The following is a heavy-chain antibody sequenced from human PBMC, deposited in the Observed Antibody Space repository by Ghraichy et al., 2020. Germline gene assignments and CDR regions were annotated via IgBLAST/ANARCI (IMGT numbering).Heavy chain of an antibody. V-gene: IGHV6-1*01. CDR1: GDSVSSNSAA. CDR3: ARETGGWAIHRIRTPSSYFDY. CDR2: TYYRSKWYN. Sequence: SQTLSLTCAISGDSVSSNSAAWNWIRQSPSRGLEWLGRTYYRSKWYNDYAVSVKSRITINPDTSKNQFSLQLNSVTPEDTAVYYCARETGGWAIHRIRTPSSYFDYWGQGTLVTVSS. J-gene: IGHJ4*02. D-gene: IGHD6-19*01.